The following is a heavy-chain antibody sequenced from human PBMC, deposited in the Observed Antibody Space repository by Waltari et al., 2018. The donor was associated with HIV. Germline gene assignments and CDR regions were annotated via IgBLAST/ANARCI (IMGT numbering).Heavy chain of an antibody. J-gene: IGHJ2*01. Sequence: QVDLLVSGGGVVQSGGSLRISGVASVFTFNTYTFNWVRQAPGKGLEWMATISSTGGIKYYADSAKGRFTISRDNSKNTVYLQLNRLTPEDTAVYLCAREARGSRWGDWYFDLWGRGTRVTVSS. D-gene: IGHD3-16*01. CDR1: VFTFNTYT. V-gene: IGHV3-30*04. CDR2: ISSTGGIK. CDR3: AREARGSRWGDWYFDL.